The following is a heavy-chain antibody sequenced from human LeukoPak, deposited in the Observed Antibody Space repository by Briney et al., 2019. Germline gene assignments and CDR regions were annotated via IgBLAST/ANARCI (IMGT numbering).Heavy chain of an antibody. CDR1: GFTFSNAW. CDR3: TTTSGGLVVGATTSYYYYGMDV. CDR2: IKSKTDGGTT. Sequence: GGSLRLSCAASGFTFSNAWMSWVRQAPGKGLEWVGRIKSKTDGGTTDYAAPVKGRFTISRADSKNTLYLQMNSLKTEDTAVYYCTTTSGGLVVGATTSYYYYGMDVWGQGTTVTVSS. V-gene: IGHV3-15*01. D-gene: IGHD1-26*01. J-gene: IGHJ6*02.